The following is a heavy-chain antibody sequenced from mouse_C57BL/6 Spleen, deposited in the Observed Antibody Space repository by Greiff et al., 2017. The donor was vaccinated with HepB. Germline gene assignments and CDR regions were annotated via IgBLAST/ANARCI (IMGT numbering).Heavy chain of an antibody. J-gene: IGHJ2*01. V-gene: IGHV1-64*01. Sequence: QVQLQQPGAELVKPGASVKLSCKASGYTFTSYWMHWVKQRPGQGLEWIGMIHPNSGSTNYNEKFKSKATLTADKSSSTAYMQLSSLTSEDSAVYYCARWGGTEDFDYWGQGTTLTVAS. CDR3: ARWGGTEDFDY. D-gene: IGHD4-1*01. CDR2: IHPNSGST. CDR1: GYTFTSYW.